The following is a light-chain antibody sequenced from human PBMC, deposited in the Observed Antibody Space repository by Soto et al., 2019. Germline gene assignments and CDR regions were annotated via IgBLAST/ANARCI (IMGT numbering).Light chain of an antibody. Sequence: QPALTQPAPVSGSPGQSITISCTGTSSDVGGSDYVSWYQQHPGKAPKLMIYEVSNRPSGASDRFSGSKSGNTASLTISGLQAEDEADHDCSSYTSSSSYVCGAGTKVTVL. CDR2: EVS. J-gene: IGLJ1*01. V-gene: IGLV2-14*01. CDR1: SSDVGGSDY. CDR3: SSYTSSSSYV.